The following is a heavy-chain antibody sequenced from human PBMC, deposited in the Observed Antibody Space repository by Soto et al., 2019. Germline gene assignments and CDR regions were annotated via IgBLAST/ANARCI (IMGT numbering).Heavy chain of an antibody. J-gene: IGHJ5*02. V-gene: IGHV4-34*01. Sequence: QVQLQQWGAGLLKPSETLSLTCAVYGGSFSGYYWSWIRQPPGKGLEWIGEINHSGSTNYNPSLKSRVTISVDTSKNHFSLKLSSVTAADTAVYYCARGEDCSSTSCYLSWFDPWGQGTLVTVSS. CDR1: GGSFSGYY. D-gene: IGHD2-2*01. CDR2: INHSGST. CDR3: ARGEDCSSTSCYLSWFDP.